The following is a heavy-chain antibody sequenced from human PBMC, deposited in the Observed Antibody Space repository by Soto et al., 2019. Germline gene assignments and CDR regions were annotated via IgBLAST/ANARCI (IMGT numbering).Heavy chain of an antibody. D-gene: IGHD3-10*01. CDR2: ISGSGDST. J-gene: IGHJ4*02. CDR3: AKESAGLLWFGEMKSFFDY. CDR1: GFTFSLYA. V-gene: IGHV3-23*01. Sequence: GGSLRLSCAASGFTFSLYAMSWVRQAPGKGLEWVSGISGSGDSTYYPDSVKGRFTISRDNSKNTLYLQMNSLRAEDTAVYFSAKESAGLLWFGEMKSFFDYWGQGSMVTVSS.